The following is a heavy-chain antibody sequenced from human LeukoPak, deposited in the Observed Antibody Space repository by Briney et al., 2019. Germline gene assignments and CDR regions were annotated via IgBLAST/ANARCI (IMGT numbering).Heavy chain of an antibody. V-gene: IGHV1-69*05. CDR3: ARSPHPCNWNPTAFDY. J-gene: IGHJ4*02. CDR2: IIPIFGTA. CDR1: GGTFSSYA. Sequence: GASVKVSCKASGGTFSSYAISWVRQAPGQGLEWMGGIIPIFGTANYAQKFQGRVTITTDESTSTAYVELSSLRSEDTAVYYCARSPHPCNWNPTAFDYWGQGTLVTVSS. D-gene: IGHD1-20*01.